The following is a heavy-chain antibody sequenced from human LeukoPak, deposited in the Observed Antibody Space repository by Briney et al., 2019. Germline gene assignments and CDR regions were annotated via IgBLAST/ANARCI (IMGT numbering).Heavy chain of an antibody. Sequence: SVKVSCKASGGTFSSYAISWVRQAPGQGLEWMGGIIPIFGTANYAQKFQGRVTITTDESTSTAYMELSSLRSEDTAVYYCARGGSDFWSGRGHAFDIWGQGTMVTVSS. D-gene: IGHD3-3*01. CDR3: ARGGSDFWSGRGHAFDI. V-gene: IGHV1-69*05. J-gene: IGHJ3*02. CDR2: IIPIFGTA. CDR1: GGTFSSYA.